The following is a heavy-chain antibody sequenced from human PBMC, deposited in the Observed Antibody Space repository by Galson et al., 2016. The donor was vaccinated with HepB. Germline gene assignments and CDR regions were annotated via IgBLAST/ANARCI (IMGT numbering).Heavy chain of an antibody. D-gene: IGHD3-10*01. J-gene: IGHJ4*02. CDR2: IDWDDDK. CDR1: GFSLSTSGMC. V-gene: IGHV2-70*17. Sequence: PALVKPTQTLTLTCTFSGFSLSTSGMCVSWIRQPPGKALEWLARIDWDDDKFYSTSLKTRLTISKDTSKNQVVLTMTNMDPVDTAKYYCARDTPFGWSTPLDYWGQGTLVIVSS. CDR3: ARDTPFGWSTPLDY.